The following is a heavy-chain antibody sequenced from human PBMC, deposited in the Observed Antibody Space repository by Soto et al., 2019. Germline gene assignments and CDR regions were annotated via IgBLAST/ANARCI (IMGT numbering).Heavy chain of an antibody. V-gene: IGHV3-73*02. CDR1: GFIFSDSA. Sequence: EVQLVESGGGLVQPGGSLKLSCAASGFIFSDSALHWVRQASGKGLEWVGRIRRKANNYATTYAASVEGRFAISRDDSKNTAYLQMNSLKTEDTAIYYCTRGIDVWSGYTRYYLVYWGQGTLVTLAS. D-gene: IGHD3-3*01. CDR2: IRRKANNYAT. CDR3: TRGIDVWSGYTRYYLVY. J-gene: IGHJ4*02.